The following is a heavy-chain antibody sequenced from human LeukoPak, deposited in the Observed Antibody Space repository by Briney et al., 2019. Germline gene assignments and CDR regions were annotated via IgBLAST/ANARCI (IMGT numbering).Heavy chain of an antibody. CDR1: GGSFSGYY. J-gene: IGHJ4*02. V-gene: IGHV4-34*01. CDR3: ARLRSLSIAAAGWSPYFDY. D-gene: IGHD6-13*01. CDR2: INHSGST. Sequence: PSETLSLTCAVYGGSFSGYYWSWIRQPPGKGLEWIGEINHSGSTNYNPSLKSRVTISVDTSKNQFSLKLSSVTAAGTAVYYCARLRSLSIAAAGWSPYFDYWGQGTLVTVSP.